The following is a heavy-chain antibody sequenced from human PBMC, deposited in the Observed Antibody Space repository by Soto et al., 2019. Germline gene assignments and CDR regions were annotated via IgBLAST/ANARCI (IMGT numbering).Heavy chain of an antibody. Sequence: GGSLRLSCAASGFTFSSYAMSWVRQAPGKGLEWVSAISGSGGSTYYADSVKGRFTISRDNSKNTLYLQMNSLRAEDTAVYYCACLDPNDNVLRFLEWSLHYMDVWGKGTTVTVSS. CDR1: GFTFSSYA. D-gene: IGHD3-3*01. CDR2: ISGSGGST. J-gene: IGHJ6*03. CDR3: ACLDPNDNVLRFLEWSLHYMDV. V-gene: IGHV3-23*01.